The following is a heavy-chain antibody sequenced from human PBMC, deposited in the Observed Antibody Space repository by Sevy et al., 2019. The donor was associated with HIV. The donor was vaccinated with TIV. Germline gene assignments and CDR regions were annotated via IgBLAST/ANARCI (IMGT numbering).Heavy chain of an antibody. CDR3: ARDLRSGGAHFDY. CDR2: IRNKANSYTT. J-gene: IGHJ4*02. CDR1: GFTFSDHY. V-gene: IGHV3-72*01. Sequence: HGGSLRLSCAASGFTFSDHYMDWVRQAPGKGLEWVGRIRNKANSYTTEYAASVKGRFTISRDDSKNSLYLQMNSLKTEDTAIYYCARDLRSGGAHFDYWGQGTLVTVSS. D-gene: IGHD3-16*01.